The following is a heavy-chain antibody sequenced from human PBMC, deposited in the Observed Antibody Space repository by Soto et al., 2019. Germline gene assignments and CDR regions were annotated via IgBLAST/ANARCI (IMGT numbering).Heavy chain of an antibody. CDR2: IFPGDSDT. CDR1: GYSFASFW. CDR3: ARHYSGYDSTPFDY. Sequence: PGASLKISCKGSGYSFASFWVGWVRQMPGKGLEWMGIIFPGDSDTRYNPSFQGQVTISADKSISTAYLQWSSLKTSDTAMYYCARHYSGYDSTPFDYWGQGALVTVSS. J-gene: IGHJ4*02. D-gene: IGHD5-12*01. V-gene: IGHV5-51*01.